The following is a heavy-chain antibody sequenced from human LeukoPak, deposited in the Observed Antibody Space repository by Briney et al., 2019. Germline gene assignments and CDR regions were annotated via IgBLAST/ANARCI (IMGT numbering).Heavy chain of an antibody. V-gene: IGHV4-59*08. CDR1: GDSINSYF. J-gene: IGHJ3*02. CDR3: ANSAAPSFYDSRGSDTFDI. D-gene: IGHD3-22*01. Sequence: PSETLSLTCTVSGDSINSYFWSWIRQPPGKRLEWIGYIYYSGTTKYNLSLKSRVTISTDTSKSQFSLKLSSVTAADTAVYYCANSAAPSFYDSRGSDTFDIWGQGTMVTVSS. CDR2: IYYSGTT.